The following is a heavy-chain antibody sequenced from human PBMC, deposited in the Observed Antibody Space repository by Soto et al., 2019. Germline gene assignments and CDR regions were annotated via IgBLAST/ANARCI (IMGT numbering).Heavy chain of an antibody. CDR2: MNQDGSER. CDR3: TRDRSGTMLF. V-gene: IGHV3-7*01. Sequence: EVQLVESGGGLVQPGGSLRFSFAASGLTLVNFWWVGVRQAPGEGLEWVANMNQDGSERYYVDSVKGRFTISRDNAKNSLFLQMDSLRAEDTAIYYCTRDRSGTMLFWGQGTLVTVSS. J-gene: IGHJ4*02. D-gene: IGHD1-7*01. CDR1: GLTLVNFW.